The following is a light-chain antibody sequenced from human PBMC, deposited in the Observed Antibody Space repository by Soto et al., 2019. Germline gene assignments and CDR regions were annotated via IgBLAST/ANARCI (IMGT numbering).Light chain of an antibody. CDR2: DAS. Sequence: EIVLTQSPATLSLSPGERATLSCRASQSVSSYLAWHQQKPGQAPRLLIYDASNRATGIPARFSGSGSGTDFTLTISSLEPEDFAVYYCQQGSNWPPGLTFGGGTKV. CDR1: QSVSSY. V-gene: IGKV3-11*01. CDR3: QQGSNWPPGLT. J-gene: IGKJ4*01.